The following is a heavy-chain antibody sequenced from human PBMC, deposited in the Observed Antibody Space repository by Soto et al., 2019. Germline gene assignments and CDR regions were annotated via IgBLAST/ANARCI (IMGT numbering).Heavy chain of an antibody. CDR1: GGSISSGDYY. Sequence: PSETLSLTCTVSGGSISSGDYYWSWIRQPPGKGLEWIGYIYYSGSTYYNPSLKSRVTISVDTSKNQFSLKLSSVTAADTAVFYCARWTYYGDHQFDYWGQGTLVTVSS. V-gene: IGHV4-30-4*01. J-gene: IGHJ4*02. CDR2: IYYSGST. CDR3: ARWTYYGDHQFDY. D-gene: IGHD4-17*01.